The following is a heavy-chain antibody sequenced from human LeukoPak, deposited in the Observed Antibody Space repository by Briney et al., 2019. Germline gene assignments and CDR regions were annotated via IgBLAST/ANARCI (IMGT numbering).Heavy chain of an antibody. V-gene: IGHV4-59*08. J-gene: IGHJ4*02. CDR3: ARLDAAAGRYLQFFY. CDR2: IHDSGST. CDR1: GGSISNYY. Sequence: SSETLPLTCTVSGGSISNYYWSWIRQSPEKGLEWIGYIHDSGSTNYNPSLKSRVTISVDTSKNQFSLKLSSVTAADTAVYYCARLDAAAGRYLQFFYWGQGTLVTVSS. D-gene: IGHD5-24*01.